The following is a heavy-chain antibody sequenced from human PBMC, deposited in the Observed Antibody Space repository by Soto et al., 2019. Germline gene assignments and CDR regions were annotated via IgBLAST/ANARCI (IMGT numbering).Heavy chain of an antibody. J-gene: IGHJ5*02. D-gene: IGHD6-6*01. Sequence: SETLSLTCTVSVGSISSGDYYWSWIRQPPGKGLEWIGYIYYSGSTYYNPSLKSRVTISVDTSKNQLSLKLSSVTAADTAVYYCAREGLSSSSNWFDPWGQGTLVTVSS. V-gene: IGHV4-30-4*01. CDR1: VGSISSGDYY. CDR2: IYYSGST. CDR3: AREGLSSSSNWFDP.